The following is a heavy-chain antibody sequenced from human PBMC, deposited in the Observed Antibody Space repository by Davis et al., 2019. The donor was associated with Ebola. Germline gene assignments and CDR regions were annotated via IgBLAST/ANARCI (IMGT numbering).Heavy chain of an antibody. D-gene: IGHD4-11*01. J-gene: IGHJ4*02. V-gene: IGHV4-30-4*01. CDR3: ARGDYNNHIDY. CDR2: IYYSGST. CDR1: GGSISSGDYY. Sequence: PSETLSLTCTVSGGSISSGDYYWSWIRQPPGKGLEWIGYIYYSGSTYYNPSLKSRVTISVDTSKNQFSLQLNSVTAADTAVYYCARGDYNNHIDYWGQGTLVTVSS.